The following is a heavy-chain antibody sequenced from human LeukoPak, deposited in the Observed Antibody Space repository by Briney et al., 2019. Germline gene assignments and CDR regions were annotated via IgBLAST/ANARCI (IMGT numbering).Heavy chain of an antibody. D-gene: IGHD2-8*01. V-gene: IGHV4-59*01. CDR3: ARVASSVMDY. CDR2: IYYSGST. J-gene: IGHJ4*02. Sequence: SETLSLTCTVSGGSISSYYWSWIRQPPGKGLEWIGYIYYSGSTNYNPSLKSRVTMSVDTSKNQFSLKMNSVTTADTAVYYCARVASSVMDYWGQGILVTVSS. CDR1: GGSISSYY.